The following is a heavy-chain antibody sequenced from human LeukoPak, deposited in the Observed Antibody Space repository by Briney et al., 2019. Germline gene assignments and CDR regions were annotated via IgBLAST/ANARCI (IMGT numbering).Heavy chain of an antibody. D-gene: IGHD5-12*01. CDR3: ARDAGNSGYGCDL. J-gene: IGHJ5*02. CDR2: IRSSSET. Sequence: GGSLRLSCAASGFIFSQXXMNWVXQAPGXGXXWVSHIRSSSETFYADSVKGRFTISRDNARNSLYLQMNNLRGEDTAIYYCARDAGNSGYGCDLWGQGTLVTVSS. CDR1: GFIFSQXX. V-gene: IGHV3-48*01.